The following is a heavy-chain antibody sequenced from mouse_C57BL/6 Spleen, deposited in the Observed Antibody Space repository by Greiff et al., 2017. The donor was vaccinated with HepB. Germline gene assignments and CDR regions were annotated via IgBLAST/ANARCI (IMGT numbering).Heavy chain of an antibody. Sequence: EVKLVESGPGLVKPSQSLSLTCSVTGYSITSGYYWNWIRQFPGNKLEWMGYISYDGSNNYNPSLKNRISITRDTSKNQFFLKLNSVTTEDTATYYCARGSITTVVLDYWGQGTTLTVSS. CDR2: ISYDGSN. J-gene: IGHJ2*01. CDR3: ARGSITTVVLDY. V-gene: IGHV3-6*01. D-gene: IGHD1-1*01. CDR1: GYSITSGYY.